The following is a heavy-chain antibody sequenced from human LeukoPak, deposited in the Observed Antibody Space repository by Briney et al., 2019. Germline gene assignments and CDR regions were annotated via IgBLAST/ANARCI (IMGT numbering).Heavy chain of an antibody. CDR1: GFTFSSYS. CDR2: VSSSSSYI. J-gene: IGHJ4*02. Sequence: GGSLRLSCAASGFTFSSYSMNWVRQAPGKGLEWVSSVSSSSSYIYYADSVKGRFTISRDNAKNSLYLQMNSLRAADTAVYYCARDFGAYYYDSSGYLWGQGTLVTVSS. D-gene: IGHD3-22*01. V-gene: IGHV3-21*01. CDR3: ARDFGAYYYDSSGYL.